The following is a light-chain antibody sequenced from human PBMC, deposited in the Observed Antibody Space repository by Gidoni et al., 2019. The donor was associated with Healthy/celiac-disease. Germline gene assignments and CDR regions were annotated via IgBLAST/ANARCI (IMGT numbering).Light chain of an antibody. Sequence: DLQFTQSPSFLSASVGERVTITCRASQGISSYLSWYQQKPGKAPKLLIYAASTLQSGVPSRFSGSGSGTEFTLTISSLQPEDFATYYCQQLNSYPRTFGQGTKVEIK. V-gene: IGKV1-9*01. CDR2: AAS. CDR1: QGISSY. J-gene: IGKJ1*01. CDR3: QQLNSYPRT.